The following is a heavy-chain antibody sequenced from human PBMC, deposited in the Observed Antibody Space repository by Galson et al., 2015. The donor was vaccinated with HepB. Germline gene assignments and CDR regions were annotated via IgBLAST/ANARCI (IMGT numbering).Heavy chain of an antibody. J-gene: IGHJ4*02. V-gene: IGHV3-48*01. Sequence: SLRLSCAASGFRLTDYAMNWVRRAPGKGLEWAAYISSDSTTIHYADSVKGRFTISRDNAKNSVFLQMNSLRGEDTAVYYCERDRGSGFGGNDVPSFDYWGRGSLVTVSP. D-gene: IGHD5-12*01. CDR2: ISSDSTTI. CDR1: GFRLTDYA. CDR3: ERDRGSGFGGNDVPSFDY.